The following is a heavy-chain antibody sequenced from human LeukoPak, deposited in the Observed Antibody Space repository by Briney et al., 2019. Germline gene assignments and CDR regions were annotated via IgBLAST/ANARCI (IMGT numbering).Heavy chain of an antibody. CDR2: IIPIFGTA. J-gene: IGHJ6*02. CDR3: ARGGLDWNDGDYYYYYGMDV. Sequence: SVKVSCKASGGTFSSYAISWVRPAPGQGLEWMGGIIPIFGTANYAQKFQGRVTITADESTSIAYMELSSLRSEDTAVYYCARGGLDWNDGDYYYYYGMDVWGQGTTVTVSS. CDR1: GGTFSSYA. V-gene: IGHV1-69*13. D-gene: IGHD1-1*01.